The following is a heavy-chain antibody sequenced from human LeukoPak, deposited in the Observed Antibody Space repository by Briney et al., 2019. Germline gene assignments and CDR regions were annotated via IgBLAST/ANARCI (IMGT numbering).Heavy chain of an antibody. V-gene: IGHV3-7*01. CDR2: IKQDGSEK. CDR3: ASSPGYSYAFL. J-gene: IGHJ3*01. D-gene: IGHD5-18*01. CDR1: GFTFSSYW. Sequence: GGSLRLSCAASGFTFSSYWMSGVRQAPGKGLEWVANIKQDGSEKYYVDSVKGRFTISRDNAKNSLYLQMNSLRAEDTAVYYCASSPGYSYAFLWGQGTMVTVSS.